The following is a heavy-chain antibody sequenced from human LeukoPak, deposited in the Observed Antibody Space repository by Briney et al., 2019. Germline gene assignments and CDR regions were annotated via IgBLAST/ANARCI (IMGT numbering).Heavy chain of an antibody. CDR2: IWSDGSNK. J-gene: IGHJ1*01. V-gene: IGHV3-33*01. CDR1: GFTFSGYG. Sequence: PGGSLRLSCATSGFTFSGYGMHWVRQAPGKGLEWVTVIWSDGSNKYYADSVKGRFTISRDNSKNTLYLQMNSLRAEDTAVYYCAAGYSSSWYSEYFQHWGQGTLVTVSS. D-gene: IGHD6-13*01. CDR3: AAGYSSSWYSEYFQH.